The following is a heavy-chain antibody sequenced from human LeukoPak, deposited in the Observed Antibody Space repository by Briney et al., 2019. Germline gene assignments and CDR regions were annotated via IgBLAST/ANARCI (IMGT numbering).Heavy chain of an antibody. Sequence: GGALRLSCAASGFTFSTYTMNWVRQAPGKGLEWVSTVSDSSDVHYSDSVKGRFTISRDNARNSLYLQMNSLRDEDTAVYYCARDGLHTAHFDYWGQGTLVTVSS. CDR3: ARDGLHTAHFDY. D-gene: IGHD5-18*01. J-gene: IGHJ4*02. CDR2: VSDSSDV. V-gene: IGHV3-48*02. CDR1: GFTFSTYT.